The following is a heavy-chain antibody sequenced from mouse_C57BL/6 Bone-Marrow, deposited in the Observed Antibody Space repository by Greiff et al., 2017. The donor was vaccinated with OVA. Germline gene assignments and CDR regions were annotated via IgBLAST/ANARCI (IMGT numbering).Heavy chain of an antibody. CDR3: STYWYFDV. J-gene: IGHJ1*03. V-gene: IGHV1-15*01. Sequence: VQLQESGAELVRPGASVTLSCKASGYTFTDYEMHWVKQTPVHGLEWIGAIDPETGGTAYNQKFKGKAILTADKSSSTAYMELRSLTSEDSAVYYCSTYWYFDVWGTGTTVTVSS. CDR1: GYTFTDYE. CDR2: IDPETGGT.